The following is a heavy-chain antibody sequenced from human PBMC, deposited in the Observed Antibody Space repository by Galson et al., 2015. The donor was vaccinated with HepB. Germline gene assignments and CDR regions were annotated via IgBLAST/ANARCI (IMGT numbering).Heavy chain of an antibody. CDR1: GYTFTSYD. D-gene: IGHD2-2*01. CDR3: ARGFQGSSTRVHYYYYYYMDV. J-gene: IGHJ6*03. Sequence: SVKVSCKASGYTFTSYDINWVRQATGQGLEWMGWMSPNSGNTGYAQKFQGRVTMTRNTSISTAYMELSSLKSEDTAVYYCARGFQGSSTRVHYYYYYYMDVWGKGTTVTVSS. V-gene: IGHV1-8*01. CDR2: MSPNSGNT.